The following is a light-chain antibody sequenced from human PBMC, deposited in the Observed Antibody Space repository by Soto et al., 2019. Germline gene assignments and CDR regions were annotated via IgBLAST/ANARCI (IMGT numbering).Light chain of an antibody. CDR1: ASVSSN. V-gene: IGKV3-15*01. CDR2: GAS. CDR3: HQNNNWPRT. Sequence: EIVMTQSPATLSVSPGERATLSCRASASVSSNLVWYQQKPGQVPRLLIYGASTRASGIPARFSGSGSGTDFTLTISSLQSEDFAVYYCHQNNNWPRTFGQGTKVDIK. J-gene: IGKJ1*01.